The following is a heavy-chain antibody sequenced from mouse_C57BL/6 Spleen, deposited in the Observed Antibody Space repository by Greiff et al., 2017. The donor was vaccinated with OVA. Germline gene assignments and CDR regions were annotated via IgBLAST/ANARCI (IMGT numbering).Heavy chain of an antibody. Sequence: QVQLQQPGAELVKPGASVKLSCKASGYTFTSYWMQWVKQRPGQGLEWIGEIDPSDSYTNYNQKFKGKATLTVDTSSSTAYMQLSSLTSEDSAVYYCARWPRGYFDVWGTGTTVTVSS. J-gene: IGHJ1*03. CDR1: GYTFTSYW. CDR2: IDPSDSYT. D-gene: IGHD6-1*01. CDR3: ARWPRGYFDV. V-gene: IGHV1-50*01.